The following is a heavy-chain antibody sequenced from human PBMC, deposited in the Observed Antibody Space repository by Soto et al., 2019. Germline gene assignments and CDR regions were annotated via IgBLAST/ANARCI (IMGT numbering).Heavy chain of an antibody. CDR3: SRETPPGGAFDI. CDR2: IYYSGST. J-gene: IGHJ3*02. Sequence: QVQLQESGPGLVKPSQTLSLTCTVSGGSISSGGYYWSWIRQHPGKGLEWIGYIYYSGSTYYNPSLKSRVTISVDTSKNQFSLNLSSVTAADTAVYYCSRETPPGGAFDIWGHVSMVTVSS. CDR1: GGSISSGGYY. D-gene: IGHD1-26*01. V-gene: IGHV4-31*03.